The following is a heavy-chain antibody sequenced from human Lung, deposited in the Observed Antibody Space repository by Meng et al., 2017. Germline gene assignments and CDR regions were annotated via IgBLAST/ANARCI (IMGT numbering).Heavy chain of an antibody. CDR1: GGSFSDYC. CDR2: INHSGST. J-gene: IGHJ4*02. D-gene: IGHD4-11*01. Sequence: HVQLLQWGGGLFKPSVTLYPTCVVSGGSFSDYCWSWIRQPPGNGLEWIGEINHSGSTNYNPSLERRATISVDTSQNNLSLKLSSVTAADSAVYYCARGPTTMAHDFDYWGQGTLVTVSS. V-gene: IGHV4-34*01. CDR3: ARGPTTMAHDFDY.